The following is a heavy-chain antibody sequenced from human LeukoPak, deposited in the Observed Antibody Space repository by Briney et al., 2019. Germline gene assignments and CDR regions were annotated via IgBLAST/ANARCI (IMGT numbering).Heavy chain of an antibody. CDR1: GFTFSDYS. D-gene: IGHD5-18*01. J-gene: IGHJ4*02. CDR2: ISSSGVTI. Sequence: GGSLRLSCAASGFTFSDYSMRWIRQAPGKGLEWVSYISSSGVTIYYADSVKGRFTISRDNSKNTLYLQMNSLRAEDTAVYYCAKDQGDRGYRYGYVGYWGQGTLVTVSS. V-gene: IGHV3-11*01. CDR3: AKDQGDRGYRYGYVGY.